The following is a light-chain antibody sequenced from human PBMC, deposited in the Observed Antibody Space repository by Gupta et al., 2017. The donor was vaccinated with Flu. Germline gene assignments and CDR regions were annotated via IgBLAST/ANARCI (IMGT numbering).Light chain of an antibody. Sequence: SYELTQPPSVSVSPGQTARITCTGDALAKQHIYWYRQKPGQAAVLVMYMDNQRPSGIPERFSGSSAGTSGTFTXNXVQAEGXADYHCQSSASSGTSVFGGGTKLTVL. V-gene: IGLV3-25*02. CDR3: QSSASSGTSV. CDR1: ALAKQH. CDR2: MDN. J-gene: IGLJ2*01.